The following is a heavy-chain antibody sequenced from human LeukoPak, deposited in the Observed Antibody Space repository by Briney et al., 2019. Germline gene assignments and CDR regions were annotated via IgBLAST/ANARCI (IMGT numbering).Heavy chain of an antibody. D-gene: IGHD3-10*01. Sequence: ASVKVSCKASGYTFTSYYMHWVRQAPGQGLEWMGIINPSGGSTSYAQKFQGRVTMTRDMSTSTVYMELSSLRSEDTAVYYCARGAYGSGVFYYYYYMDVWGKGTTVTVSS. V-gene: IGHV1-46*01. CDR3: ARGAYGSGVFYYYYYMDV. CDR2: INPSGGST. CDR1: GYTFTSYY. J-gene: IGHJ6*03.